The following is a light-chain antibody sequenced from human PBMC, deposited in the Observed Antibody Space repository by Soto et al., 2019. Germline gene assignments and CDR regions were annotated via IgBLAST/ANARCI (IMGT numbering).Light chain of an antibody. CDR3: QQYGSSPKIT. J-gene: IGKJ3*01. V-gene: IGKV3-20*01. CDR1: QSISSNY. Sequence: EIVLTQSPGTLSLSPGERATLSCRASQSISSNYLAWYQQKPGQAPRLLMYGTFIRATGIPVRFSGSGSGTDFTLTISILEPEDFAVYYCQQYGSSPKITFGPGTKVDIK. CDR2: GTF.